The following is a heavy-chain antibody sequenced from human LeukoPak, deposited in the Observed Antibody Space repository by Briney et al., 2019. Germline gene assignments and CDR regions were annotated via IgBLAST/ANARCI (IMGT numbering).Heavy chain of an antibody. V-gene: IGHV4-34*01. D-gene: IGHD3-22*01. CDR2: INHSGST. J-gene: IGHJ4*02. CDR3: ARDNYYDSSGYSYYFDY. Sequence: KSSETLSLTCAVYGGSFSGYYWSWIRQPPGKGLEWIGEINHSGSTNYNPSLKSRVTISVDTSKNQFSLKLSSVTAADTAVYYCARDNYYDSSGYSYYFDYWGQGTLVTVSS. CDR1: GGSFSGYY.